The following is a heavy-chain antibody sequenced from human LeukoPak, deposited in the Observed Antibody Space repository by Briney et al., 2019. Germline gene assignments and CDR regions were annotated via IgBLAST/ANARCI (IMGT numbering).Heavy chain of an antibody. CDR2: ISGSGGST. V-gene: IGHV3-23*01. Sequence: PGGSLRLSCAASGFTFSSYAMSWVRQAPGKGLEWVSAISGSGGSTYYADSVKGRFTISRDNSKNTLYLQMNSLRAEDTAVYYCAKDDRGTTTPYYFDYWGRGTLVTVSS. CDR3: AKDDRGTTTPYYFDY. J-gene: IGHJ4*02. CDR1: GFTFSSYA. D-gene: IGHD1-26*01.